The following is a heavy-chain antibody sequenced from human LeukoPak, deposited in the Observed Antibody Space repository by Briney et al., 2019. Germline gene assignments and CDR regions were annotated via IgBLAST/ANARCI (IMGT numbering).Heavy chain of an antibody. J-gene: IGHJ4*02. D-gene: IGHD3-22*01. Sequence: PGGSLILSCAASGFTFSSYAMSWVGPAPGKRLEWVSAISGSGGSTYYADSVKGRFTISRDNSKNTLYLQMNSLRAEDTAVYYCAKVYDSSGYYFNYWGQGTLVTVSS. CDR1: GFTFSSYA. CDR2: ISGSGGST. CDR3: AKVYDSSGYYFNY. V-gene: IGHV3-23*01.